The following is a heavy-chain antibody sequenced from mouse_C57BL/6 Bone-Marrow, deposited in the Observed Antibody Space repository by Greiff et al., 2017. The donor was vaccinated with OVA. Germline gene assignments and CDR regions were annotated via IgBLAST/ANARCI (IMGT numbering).Heavy chain of an antibody. Sequence: VQLQQSGPELVKPGASVKISCKASGYTFTDYYMNWVKQSHGQSLEWIGDINPNNGGNSYNQKFKGKATLTVDKSSSTAYMELRSLTSEYSSVYYCARWDGNYGASYWYFDVWGTGTTVTVSS. CDR1: GYTFTDYY. D-gene: IGHD2-1*01. CDR2: INPNNGGN. V-gene: IGHV1-26*01. CDR3: ARWDGNYGASYWYFDV. J-gene: IGHJ1*03.